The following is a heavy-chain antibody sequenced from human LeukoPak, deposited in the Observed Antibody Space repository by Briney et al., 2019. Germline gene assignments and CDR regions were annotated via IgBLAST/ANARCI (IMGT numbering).Heavy chain of an antibody. V-gene: IGHV3-23*01. Sequence: GGSLRLSCAAPGFTFSSYAMSWVRKAPGKGLEWVSAISGSGGSTYYADSVKGRFTISRDNSKNTLYLQMNSLRAEDTAVYYCAKGGTVLFDYWGQGTLVTVSS. CDR3: AKGGTVLFDY. CDR2: ISGSGGST. J-gene: IGHJ4*02. CDR1: GFTFSSYA. D-gene: IGHD1-1*01.